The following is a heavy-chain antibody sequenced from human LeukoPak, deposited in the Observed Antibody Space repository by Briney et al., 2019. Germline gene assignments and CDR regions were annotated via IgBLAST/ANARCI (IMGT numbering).Heavy chain of an antibody. D-gene: IGHD4-11*01. CDR3: ARDLDPWTTVTSGHDNY. V-gene: IGHV1-69*01. J-gene: IGHJ4*02. Sequence: SVKVSCKASGGTFSSYATSWVRQAPGQGLEWMGGIIPIFGTANYAPKFQGRVTITADESTSTAYMELSSLRSEDTAVYYCARDLDPWTTVTSGHDNYWGQGTLVTVSS. CDR1: GGTFSSYA. CDR2: IIPIFGTA.